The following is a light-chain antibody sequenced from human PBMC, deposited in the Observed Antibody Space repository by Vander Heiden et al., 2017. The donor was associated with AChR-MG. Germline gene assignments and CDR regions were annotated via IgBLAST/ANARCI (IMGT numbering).Light chain of an antibody. CDR3: QQYYVTPPT. Sequence: DIHMTQSPSSLSASVGDRVTLTCRASQDIRNALAWYQQKPGKAPALLLYATSRLQSGVPSRFSGGGSGTDFTLTISRLQPEDFATYVCQQYYVTPPTFGQGTKLEIK. J-gene: IGKJ1*01. V-gene: IGKV1-NL1*01. CDR2: ATS. CDR1: QDIRNA.